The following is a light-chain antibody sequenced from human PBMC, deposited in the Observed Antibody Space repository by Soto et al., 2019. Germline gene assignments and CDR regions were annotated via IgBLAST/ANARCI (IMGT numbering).Light chain of an antibody. J-gene: IGLJ3*02. CDR3: SSHAGNNMGV. Sequence: QSALTQPASVSGSPGQSITISCTGTSSDVGTYYLVSWYQHHPGKAPKLIIYEGIKRPSGVSDRFSGSKSGNTASLTISGLQAEDEADYFCSSHAGNNMGVFGGGTKLTVL. CDR1: SSDVGTYYL. V-gene: IGLV2-14*02. CDR2: EGI.